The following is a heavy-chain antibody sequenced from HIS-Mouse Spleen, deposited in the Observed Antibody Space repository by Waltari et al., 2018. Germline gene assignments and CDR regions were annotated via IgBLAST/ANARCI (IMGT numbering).Heavy chain of an antibody. CDR2: ISYDGINK. Sequence: QVQLVESGGGVVQPGRSLRLSCAASGFTFSSYGMHWVRQAPGKGMDWVAVISYDGINKYYADSVKGRFTISRDNSKNTLYLQMNSLRAEGTAVYYCAKIRVGATDYWGQGTLVTVSS. D-gene: IGHD1-26*01. V-gene: IGHV3-30*18. CDR1: GFTFSSYG. J-gene: IGHJ4*02. CDR3: AKIRVGATDY.